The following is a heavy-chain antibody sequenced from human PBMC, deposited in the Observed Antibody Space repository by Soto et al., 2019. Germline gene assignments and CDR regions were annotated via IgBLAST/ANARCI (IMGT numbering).Heavy chain of an antibody. D-gene: IGHD3-16*01. V-gene: IGHV4-39*07. CDR3: ARRDVTSGGEYNWFDP. J-gene: IGHJ5*02. Sequence: SETLSLTCTVSGGSISSSSYYWGWIRQPPGKGLEWIGSIYYSGSTYYNPSLKSRVTISVDTSKNQFSLKLSSVTAADTAVYYCARRDVTSGGEYNWFDPWGQGTLVTVSS. CDR1: GGSISSSSYY. CDR2: IYYSGST.